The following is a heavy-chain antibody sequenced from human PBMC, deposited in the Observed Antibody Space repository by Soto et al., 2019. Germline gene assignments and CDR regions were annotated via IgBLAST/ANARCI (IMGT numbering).Heavy chain of an antibody. Sequence: TSETLSLTCAVSGGSISSINWWSWVRQPPGKGLEWIGEIYHSGSTNYNPSLKSRVTISVDKSKNQFSLKLSSVTAADTAVYYCARARGQSGYIYYFDYWGQGTLVTVS. CDR2: IYHSGST. CDR3: ARARGQSGYIYYFDY. CDR1: GGSISSINW. V-gene: IGHV4-4*02. D-gene: IGHD3-3*01. J-gene: IGHJ4*02.